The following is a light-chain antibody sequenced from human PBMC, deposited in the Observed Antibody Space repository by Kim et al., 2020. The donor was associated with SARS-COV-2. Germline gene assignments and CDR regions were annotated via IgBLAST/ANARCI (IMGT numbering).Light chain of an antibody. J-gene: IGKJ2*01. CDR3: MQGTLWPYT. V-gene: IGKV2-30*02. CDR1: QSLVHSDGKTY. Sequence: DVVMTQSPLSLPVTLGQPASISCRSSQSLVHSDGKTYLNWFQQRPGQSPRRLIYKVSDRDSGVPDRFSGSGSGTDFTLKISRVEAEDVGVYYCMQGTLWPYTFGQGTKLEI. CDR2: KVS.